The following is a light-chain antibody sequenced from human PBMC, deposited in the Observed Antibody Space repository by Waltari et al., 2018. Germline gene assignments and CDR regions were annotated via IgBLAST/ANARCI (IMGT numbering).Light chain of an antibody. V-gene: IGKV1-39*01. J-gene: IGKJ2*01. CDR2: ATS. CDR1: QSISSY. CDR3: QQSYSTPPYT. Sequence: DIQMTQSPSSLSASVGDRVTITCRSSQSISSYLNWYQQKPGKAPTILIYATSSLQRGVPSRFSGSGSVTDFTLTISSLQPEDFATYYCQQSYSTPPYTFGQGTKLEIK.